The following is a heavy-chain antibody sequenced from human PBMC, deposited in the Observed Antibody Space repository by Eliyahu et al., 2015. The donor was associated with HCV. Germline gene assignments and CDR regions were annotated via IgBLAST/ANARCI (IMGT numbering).Heavy chain of an antibody. V-gene: IGHV4-59*01. CDR2: IHYSGST. D-gene: IGHD6-19*01. CDR3: ASGGGGIAVTGTGGWFDP. Sequence: QVQLQESGPGLVKPSETLSLTCTVSGGSITXYXWIWIRQPPGKGLEWIGYIHYSGSTNYNPSLKXRVTMSLDTSKNQFSLNLTSVTAADTAMYYCASGGGGIAVTGTGGWFDPWGQGTLVTVSS. CDR1: GGSITXYX. J-gene: IGHJ5*02.